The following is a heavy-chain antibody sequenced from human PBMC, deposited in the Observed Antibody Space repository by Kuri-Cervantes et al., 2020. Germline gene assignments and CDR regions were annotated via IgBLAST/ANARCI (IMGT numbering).Heavy chain of an antibody. CDR1: GGTFSSYA. D-gene: IGHD6-13*01. Sequence: ASVKVSCKASGGTFSSYAISWVRQATGQGLEWMGWMNPNSGNTGYAQKFQGRVTMTRNTSISTAYMELSSLRSEDTAVYYCARVRARAAAGTEYDYWGQGTLVTVSS. CDR2: MNPNSGNT. V-gene: IGHV1-8*02. CDR3: ARVRARAAAGTEYDY. J-gene: IGHJ4*02.